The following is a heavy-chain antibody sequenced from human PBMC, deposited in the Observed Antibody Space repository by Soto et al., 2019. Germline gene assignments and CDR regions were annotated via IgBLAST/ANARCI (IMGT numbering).Heavy chain of an antibody. CDR1: GYTFTTYG. D-gene: IGHD2-15*01. CDR2: TCPYNGDT. Sequence: QVQLVQSGAEVKRPGASLKVSCKASGYTFTTYGFNWVRQAPGQGLEWMGWTCPYNGDTNYAQNFQGRVTLTTDTSTSTAYMELRSLTSDDTAVYYCARTPRAQMIVLEAATRFDYWGQGTLVTVSS. V-gene: IGHV1-18*04. CDR3: ARTPRAQMIVLEAATRFDY. J-gene: IGHJ4*02.